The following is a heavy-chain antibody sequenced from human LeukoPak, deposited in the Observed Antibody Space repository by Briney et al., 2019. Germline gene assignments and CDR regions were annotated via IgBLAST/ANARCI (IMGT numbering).Heavy chain of an antibody. J-gene: IGHJ4*02. CDR2: ISAYNGNT. CDR3: ARAKYYYDSSGYPYYFDY. V-gene: IGHV1-18*04. Sequence: EASVKVSCKASGYTFTGYYMHWVRQAPGQGLEWMGWISAYNGNTNYAQKLQGRVTMTTDTSTSTAYMELRSLRSDDTAVYYCARAKYYYDSSGYPYYFDYWGQGTLVTVSS. CDR1: GYTFTGYY. D-gene: IGHD3-22*01.